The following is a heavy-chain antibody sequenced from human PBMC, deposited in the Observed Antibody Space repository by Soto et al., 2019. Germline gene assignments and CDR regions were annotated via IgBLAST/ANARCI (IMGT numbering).Heavy chain of an antibody. V-gene: IGHV1-69*13. CDR2: IIPIFGTA. J-gene: IGHJ5*02. D-gene: IGHD1-26*01. CDR1: GFTFTSSA. Sequence: GASVKVSCKASGFTFTSSAVQWVRQARGQRLEWVGGIIPIFGTANYAQKFQGRVTTTADESTSTAYMELSSLRSEDTAVYYCARDRGGSYRPGDNWFDPWGQGTLVTVSS. CDR3: ARDRGGSYRPGDNWFDP.